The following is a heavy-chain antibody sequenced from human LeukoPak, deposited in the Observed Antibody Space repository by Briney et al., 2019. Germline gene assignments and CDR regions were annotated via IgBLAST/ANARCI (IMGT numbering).Heavy chain of an antibody. V-gene: IGHV4-30-4*08. CDR1: GGSISSGGYY. CDR2: IYYSGTT. CDR3: ARDTGLYYFDS. Sequence: SETLSLTCTVSGGSISSGGYYCSWIRQHPGKGLEWIGYIYYSGTTYYNPSLKSRLIISLDRSKNQFSLTLTSVTAADTAVYYCARDTGLYYFDSWGQGTLVTVSS. J-gene: IGHJ4*02. D-gene: IGHD1-14*01.